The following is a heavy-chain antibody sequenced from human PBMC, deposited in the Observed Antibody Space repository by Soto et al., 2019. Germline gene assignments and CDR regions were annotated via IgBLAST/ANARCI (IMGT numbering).Heavy chain of an antibody. V-gene: IGHV3-30*18. J-gene: IGHJ4*02. CDR1: GFTFAHYA. Sequence: QAQLVESGGGVVQPGTSLRLSCADSGFTFAHYAMHWVRHSPGKGLEWVAFMSHDENRKLYSDSVKGRFTISRDNSKSTLYLQMSRLRAEDTAVYYCAKDYDFWSASVNPYFDSWGLGTLVTVSS. CDR3: AKDYDFWSASVNPYFDS. CDR2: MSHDENRK. D-gene: IGHD3-3*01.